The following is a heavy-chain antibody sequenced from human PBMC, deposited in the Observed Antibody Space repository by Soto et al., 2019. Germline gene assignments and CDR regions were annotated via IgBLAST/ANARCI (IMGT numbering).Heavy chain of an antibody. V-gene: IGHV3-53*01. CDR1: GFTVSSNY. Sequence: LRLSCAASGFTVSSNYMSWVRQAPGKGLEWVSVIYSGGSTYYADSVKGRFTISRDNSKNTLYLQMNSLRAEDTAVYYCARDRRAAAAPRAGAFDIWGQGTMVTV. D-gene: IGHD6-13*01. J-gene: IGHJ3*02. CDR2: IYSGGST. CDR3: ARDRRAAAAPRAGAFDI.